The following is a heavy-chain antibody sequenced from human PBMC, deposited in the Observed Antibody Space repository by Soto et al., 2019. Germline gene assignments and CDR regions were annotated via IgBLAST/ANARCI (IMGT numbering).Heavy chain of an antibody. J-gene: IGHJ4*02. CDR3: ARTVYHNYFYY. D-gene: IGHD2-2*01. V-gene: IGHV3-30-3*01. CDR1: GFTFSSYD. Sequence: QVQLVESGGGEVQPGRSLRLSCAASGFTFSSYDMHWVRQAPGKGLEWVAVISYDGSNKYYADSVKGRFTISRDNSKNTLYLQMNSLRAEDTAVYYCARTVYHNYFYYWGQGTLVTFSS. CDR2: ISYDGSNK.